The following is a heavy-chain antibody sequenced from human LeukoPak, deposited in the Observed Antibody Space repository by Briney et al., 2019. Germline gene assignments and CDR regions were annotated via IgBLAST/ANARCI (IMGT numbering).Heavy chain of an antibody. V-gene: IGHV1-18*04. D-gene: IGHD2-15*01. CDR2: ISAYNGNT. J-gene: IGHJ4*02. CDR1: GYTFTGYY. CDR3: ASMAYCSGGSCYYYFDY. Sequence: ASVKVSCKASGYTFTGYYMHWVRQAPGQGLEWMGWISAYNGNTNYAQKLQGRVTMTTDTSTSTAYMELRSLRSDDTAVYYCASMAYCSGGSCYYYFDYWGQGTLVTVSS.